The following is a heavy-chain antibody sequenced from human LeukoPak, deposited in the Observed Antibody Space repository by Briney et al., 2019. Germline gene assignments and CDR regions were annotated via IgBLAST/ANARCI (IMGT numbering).Heavy chain of an antibody. V-gene: IGHV2-5*01. D-gene: IGHD6-19*01. J-gene: IGHJ4*02. Sequence: SGPTLVNPTQTLTLTCTFSGFSLSTSGVVVGWIRQPPGKALEWLALIYWNDDKRYSPSLKSRLTITKDTSKNQVVLTMTNMDPVDTATYYCAHRTLGLAVAEYYFDYWGQGTLVTVSS. CDR1: GFSLSTSGVV. CDR3: AHRTLGLAVAEYYFDY. CDR2: IYWNDDK.